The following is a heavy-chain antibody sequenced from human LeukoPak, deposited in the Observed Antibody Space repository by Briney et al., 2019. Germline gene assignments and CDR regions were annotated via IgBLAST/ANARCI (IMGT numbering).Heavy chain of an antibody. Sequence: SETLSLTCTVSGGSISSYFWSWIRQPPGKGLDWIGYIFHSGSTNYNPSLKSRVTISVDTSKNQFSLRLSSVTAADTAAYYCARDLQSGPPVGWGQGTLVTVSS. V-gene: IGHV4-59*01. CDR1: GGSISSYF. D-gene: IGHD3-16*01. J-gene: IGHJ4*02. CDR2: IFHSGST. CDR3: ARDLQSGPPVG.